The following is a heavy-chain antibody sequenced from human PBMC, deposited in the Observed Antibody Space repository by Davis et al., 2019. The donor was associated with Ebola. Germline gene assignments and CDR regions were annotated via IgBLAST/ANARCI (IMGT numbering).Heavy chain of an antibody. D-gene: IGHD2-2*02. V-gene: IGHV3-23*01. CDR2: ISSRGGST. Sequence: PGGSLRLSCAASGFTFSSYAMSWVRQAPGKGLEWVSGISSRGGSTYYADSVKGRFTISRDNSKNTLYLQLNSLRADDTAIYYCAKDCVVVPAAIAGWFDPWGQGTLVTVSS. CDR1: GFTFSSYA. CDR3: AKDCVVVPAAIAGWFDP. J-gene: IGHJ5*02.